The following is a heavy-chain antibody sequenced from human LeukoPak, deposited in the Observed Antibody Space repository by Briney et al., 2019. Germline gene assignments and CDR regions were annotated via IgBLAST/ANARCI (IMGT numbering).Heavy chain of an antibody. D-gene: IGHD3-10*01. CDR2: IYYSGST. V-gene: IGHV4-30-4*01. J-gene: IGHJ4*02. CDR1: GGSISSGDYY. Sequence: SQTLSLTCTVSGGSISSGDYYWSWIRQPPGKGLEWIGYIYYSGSTYYNPSLKSRVTISVDTSKNQFSLKLSSVTAADTAVYYCARDSWYYGSGSSLGYWGQGTLVTVSS. CDR3: ARDSWYYGSGSSLGY.